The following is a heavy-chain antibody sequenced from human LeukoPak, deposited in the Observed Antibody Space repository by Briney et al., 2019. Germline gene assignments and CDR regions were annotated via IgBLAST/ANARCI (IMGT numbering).Heavy chain of an antibody. CDR2: ISGSGGST. CDR1: GFTFSSYG. CDR3: AKDYCGGDCYLFDY. D-gene: IGHD2-21*02. V-gene: IGHV3-23*01. Sequence: GGSLRLSCAASGFTFSSYGMSWVRQSPGKELEWVSAISGSGGSTYYADSVKGRFTISRDNSKNTLYLQMNSLRAEDTAVYYCAKDYCGGDCYLFDYWGQGTLVTVSS. J-gene: IGHJ4*02.